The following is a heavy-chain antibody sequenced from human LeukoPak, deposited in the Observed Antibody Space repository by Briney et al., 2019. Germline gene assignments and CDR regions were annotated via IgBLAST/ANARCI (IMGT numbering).Heavy chain of an antibody. CDR1: GFTFDDYA. V-gene: IGHV3-9*01. CDR2: VSWNSGSI. Sequence: GGSLRLSCAASGFTFDDYAMHWVRQAPGKGLEWVSGVSWNSGSIGYADSVKGRFTISRDNAKNSLYLQMNSLRAEDTALHYCAKDSQWLVTSGGLDYWGQGTLVTVSS. J-gene: IGHJ4*02. D-gene: IGHD6-19*01. CDR3: AKDSQWLVTSGGLDY.